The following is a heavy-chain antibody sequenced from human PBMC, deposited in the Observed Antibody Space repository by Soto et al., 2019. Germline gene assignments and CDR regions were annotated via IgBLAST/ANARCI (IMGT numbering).Heavy chain of an antibody. CDR1: GLTFSTSW. D-gene: IGHD5-18*01. Sequence: EVQLVESGGGLVQPGGSLRLSCAASGLTFSTSWMSWVRQAPGKGLEWVANIKEDGSEKYYLVSLKGRFTISRDNAKNSLYLQMNSLRGEDTAVYYCASLRGVYSDGFHFDYWVQGTLVTVSS. CDR3: ASLRGVYSDGFHFDY. CDR2: IKEDGSEK. V-gene: IGHV3-7*05. J-gene: IGHJ4*02.